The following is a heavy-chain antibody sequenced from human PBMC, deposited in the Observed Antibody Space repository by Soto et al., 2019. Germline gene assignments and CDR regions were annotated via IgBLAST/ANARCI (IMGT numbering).Heavy chain of an antibody. V-gene: IGHV5-10-1*01. CDR1: GYSFTSYW. Sequence: PGESLKISCKGSGYSFTSYWISWVRQMPGKGLEWMGRIDPSDSYTNYSPSFQGHVTTSADKSISTAYLQWSSLKASDTAMYYCARLQAVAGLYYYYYGMDVWGQGTTVTVSS. D-gene: IGHD6-19*01. J-gene: IGHJ6*02. CDR2: IDPSDSYT. CDR3: ARLQAVAGLYYYYYGMDV.